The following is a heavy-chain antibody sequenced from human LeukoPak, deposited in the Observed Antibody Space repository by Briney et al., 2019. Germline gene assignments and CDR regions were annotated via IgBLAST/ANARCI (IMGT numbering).Heavy chain of an antibody. CDR1: GYNFNDYA. V-gene: IGHV3-33*06. CDR3: AKDNDLWNSHHRGRGLDY. Sequence: GGSLRLSCAAPGYNFNDYAMHWVRQAPDKGLEWVAAIWYDGSNKYYADSVKGRFTISRDNSKSTLYLQMDSLRAEDTAVYYCAKDNDLWNSHHRGRGLDYWGQGTLVTVSS. J-gene: IGHJ4*02. D-gene: IGHD3-3*01. CDR2: IWYDGSNK.